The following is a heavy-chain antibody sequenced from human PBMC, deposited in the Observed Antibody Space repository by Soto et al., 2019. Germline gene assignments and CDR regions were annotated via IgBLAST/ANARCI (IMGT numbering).Heavy chain of an antibody. V-gene: IGHV3-11*01. D-gene: IGHD6-19*01. Sequence: PGGSLRLSCAASGFTFSDYYMSWIRQAPGKGLEWVSYISSSGSTIYYADSVKGRFTISRDNAKNSLYLQMNSLRAEDTAVYYCARDHSIAVAGIDAFDIWGQGTMVTVSS. J-gene: IGHJ3*02. CDR2: ISSSGSTI. CDR1: GFTFSDYY. CDR3: ARDHSIAVAGIDAFDI.